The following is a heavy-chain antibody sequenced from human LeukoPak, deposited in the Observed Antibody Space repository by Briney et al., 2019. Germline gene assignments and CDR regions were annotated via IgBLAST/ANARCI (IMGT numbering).Heavy chain of an antibody. CDR2: INPSSGGT. V-gene: IGHV1-2*02. CDR1: GYTFTGYY. D-gene: IGHD3-3*01. Sequence: ASVKVSCKASGYTFTGYYMHWVRQAPGQGLEWMGWINPSSGGTNYAQKFQGRVTMTRDTSISTAYMELSRLRSDDTAVYYCARATLRLDFDYWGQGTLVTVSS. J-gene: IGHJ4*02. CDR3: ARATLRLDFDY.